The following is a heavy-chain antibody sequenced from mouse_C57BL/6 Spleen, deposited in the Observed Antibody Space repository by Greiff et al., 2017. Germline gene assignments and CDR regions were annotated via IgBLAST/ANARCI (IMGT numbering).Heavy chain of an antibody. CDR3: AKNYYGSSWRYFYV. CDR1: GFSLTSYG. J-gene: IGHJ1*03. D-gene: IGHD1-1*01. V-gene: IGHV2-5*01. CDR2: IWRGGST. Sequence: QVHVKQSGPGLVQPSQSLSITCTVSGFSLTSYGVHWVRQSPGRGLDWLGVIWRGGSTDYNAAFISRLSITKDNSKSQVFFKMNSLQADDTAIYYCAKNYYGSSWRYFYVWGTGTTVTVSS.